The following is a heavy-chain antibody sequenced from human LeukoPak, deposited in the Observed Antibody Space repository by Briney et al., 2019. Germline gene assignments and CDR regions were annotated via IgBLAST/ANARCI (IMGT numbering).Heavy chain of an antibody. V-gene: IGHV3-23*01. D-gene: IGHD2-15*01. CDR1: GFTFSSYA. Sequence: DPGGSLRLSCAASGFTFSSYAMSWVRQAPGTGLEWVSTISGSAYSTYYADSVKGRFTISRDNSKNTLDLQMNSLRAEDTAIYYCAKDVGSCSGGSCYNAFDIWGQGAMVTVSS. J-gene: IGHJ3*02. CDR2: ISGSAYST. CDR3: AKDVGSCSGGSCYNAFDI.